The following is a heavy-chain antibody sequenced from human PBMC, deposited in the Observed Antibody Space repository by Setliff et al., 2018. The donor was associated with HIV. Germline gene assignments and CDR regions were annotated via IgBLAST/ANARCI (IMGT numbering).Heavy chain of an antibody. J-gene: IGHJ5*02. V-gene: IGHV4-39*01. D-gene: IGHD1-26*01. CDR2: IYYTGRT. CDR3: ARYRRGAEWFDP. Sequence: ASETLSLTCTVSGGSISSYDYNWGWIRQPPGKGLEWIANIYYTGRTYYNPSLKSRVTISVDTSKNQFSLKVTSLTAANTAVYYCARYRRGAEWFDPWGQGTLVTVSS. CDR1: GGSISSYDYN.